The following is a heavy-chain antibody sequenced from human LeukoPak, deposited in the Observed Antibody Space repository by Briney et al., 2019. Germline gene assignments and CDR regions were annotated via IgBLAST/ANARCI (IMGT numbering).Heavy chain of an antibody. CDR2: IWYGGSNK. CDR1: GFTFSSYG. D-gene: IGHD2-2*01. V-gene: IGHV3-33*08. Sequence: GGSLRLSCAASGFTFSSYGMHWVRQAPGKGLEWVAVIWYGGSNKYYADSVKGRFTISRDNSKNTLYLQMNSLRAEDTAVYYCAVGYCSSTSCYDGNKIGFDYWGQGTPVTVSS. CDR3: AVGYCSSTSCYDGNKIGFDY. J-gene: IGHJ4*02.